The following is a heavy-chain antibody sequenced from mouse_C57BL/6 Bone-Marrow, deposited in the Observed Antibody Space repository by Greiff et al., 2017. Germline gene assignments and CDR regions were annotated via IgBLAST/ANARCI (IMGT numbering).Heavy chain of an antibody. Sequence: QVQLQQPGAELVKPGASVKVSCKASGYTFTSYWMHWVKQRPGQGLEWIGRIHPSDSDTNYNQKFKGKATLTVDKSSSTAYMQLSSLTSEDSAVYYCAIRELYTGGAPHGGYWYFDVWGTGTTVTVSS. CDR2: IHPSDSDT. CDR3: AIRELYTGGAPHGGYWYFDV. CDR1: GYTFTSYW. D-gene: IGHD1-3*01. V-gene: IGHV1-74*01. J-gene: IGHJ1*03.